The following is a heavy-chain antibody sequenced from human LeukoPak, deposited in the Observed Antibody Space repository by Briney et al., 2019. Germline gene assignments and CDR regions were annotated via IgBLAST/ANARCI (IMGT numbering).Heavy chain of an antibody. CDR2: MNPNRGNT. D-gene: IGHD6-13*01. CDR3: ARGWAAGTGDRG. J-gene: IGHJ4*02. CDR1: GYTFTSYD. V-gene: IGHV1-8*01. Sequence: ASVKVSCKASGYTFTSYDINWVRQATGQGLEWMGWMNPNRGNTGYAQKFQGRVTMTRNTSISTAYMELSSLRSEDTAVYYCARGWAAGTGDRGWGQGTLVTVSS.